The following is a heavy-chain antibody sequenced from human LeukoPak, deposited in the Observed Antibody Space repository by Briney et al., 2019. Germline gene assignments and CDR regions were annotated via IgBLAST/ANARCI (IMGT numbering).Heavy chain of an antibody. CDR1: GGSISSYY. CDR2: FYYRGST. V-gene: IGHV4-59*12. D-gene: IGHD2-2*01. Sequence: SETLSLTCTVSGGSISSYYWSWIRQPPGKGLEWIGYFYYRGSTNYNPSLRSRLTISVDKSKNQFSLRLTSVTAADTAVYYCARGRVVPAARASSWFDPWGQGTLVTVSS. CDR3: ARGRVVPAARASSWFDP. J-gene: IGHJ5*02.